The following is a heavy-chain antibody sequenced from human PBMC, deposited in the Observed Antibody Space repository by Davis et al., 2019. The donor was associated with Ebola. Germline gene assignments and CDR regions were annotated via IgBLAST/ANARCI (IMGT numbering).Heavy chain of an antibody. CDR1: GFTFSGSA. V-gene: IGHV3-73*01. CDR3: TLGCSSTSCPEDY. CDR2: IRSKANSYAT. Sequence: GGSLRLSCAASGFTFSGSAMHWVRHASGPGLEWVGRIRSKANSYATAYAASVKGRFTISRDDSKNTAYLQMNSLKTEDTAVYYCTLGCSSTSCPEDYWGQGTLVTVSS. D-gene: IGHD2-2*01. J-gene: IGHJ4*02.